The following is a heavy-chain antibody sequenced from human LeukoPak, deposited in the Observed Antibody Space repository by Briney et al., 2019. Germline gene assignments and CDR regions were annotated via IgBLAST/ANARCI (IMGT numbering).Heavy chain of an antibody. CDR1: GFTVSSNY. D-gene: IGHD6-19*01. CDR3: ARAVAGTFNWFDP. J-gene: IGHJ5*02. V-gene: IGHV3-53*01. Sequence: RAGGSLRLSCAASGFTVSSNYMSWVRQAPGKGLEWVSVIYSGGSTYYADSAKGRFTISRDNSKNTLYLQMNSLRAEDTAVYYCARAVAGTFNWFDPWGQGTPVTVSS. CDR2: IYSGGST.